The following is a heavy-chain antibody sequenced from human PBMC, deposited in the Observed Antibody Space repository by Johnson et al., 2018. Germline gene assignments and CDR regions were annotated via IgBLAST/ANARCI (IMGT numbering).Heavy chain of an antibody. J-gene: IGHJ4*02. Sequence: VQLVESGAEVRKPGSSVKVSCQASGSTFNNSTITWLRQAPGQGLEWMGGLLPIVGATKLAQKFQGRVTFTADAPTNTVYLQLSSLTSADTAVYFCAGTGHRRGSYDFWGQGTLVTVSS. V-gene: IGHV1-69*01. CDR3: AGTGHRRGSYDF. CDR1: GSTFNNST. D-gene: IGHD1-14*01. CDR2: LLPIVGAT.